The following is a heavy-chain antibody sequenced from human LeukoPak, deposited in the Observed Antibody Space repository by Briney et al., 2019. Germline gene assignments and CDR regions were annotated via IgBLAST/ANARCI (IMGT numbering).Heavy chain of an antibody. J-gene: IGHJ4*02. Sequence: SETLSLTCTVSGGSISSSSYYWGWIRQPPGQGLEWIGTIYYSGSTYYNPSLKSRVTISVDTSKNQFSLKLSSVTAADTVVYYCARYVLSVAGTSLWGQGTLVTVSS. CDR1: GGSISSSSYY. CDR3: ARYVLSVAGTSL. D-gene: IGHD6-19*01. CDR2: IYYSGST. V-gene: IGHV4-39*01.